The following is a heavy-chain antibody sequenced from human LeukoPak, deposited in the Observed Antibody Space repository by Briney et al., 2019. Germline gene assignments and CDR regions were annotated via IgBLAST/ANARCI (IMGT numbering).Heavy chain of an antibody. D-gene: IGHD1-1*01. CDR3: AREGTAGTNHNWFDP. CDR2: ISYSGST. V-gene: IGHV4-59*01. Sequence: KPSETLALTCPVSGGAISSYYWRWIRQPPGKGLEWVGYISYSGSTYFNPCLKSRVTISVDTSKNQFALKLSSVTAADTAVYYCAREGTAGTNHNWFDPWGQGTLVSVST. J-gene: IGHJ5*02. CDR1: GGAISSYY.